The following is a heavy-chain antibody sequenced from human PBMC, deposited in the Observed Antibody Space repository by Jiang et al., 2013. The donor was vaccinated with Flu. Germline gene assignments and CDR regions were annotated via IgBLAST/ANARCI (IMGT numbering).Heavy chain of an antibody. CDR1: GYTFTGYY. CDR3: ARDLRTYYDFWSGYSGGAFDI. V-gene: IGHV1-2*04. D-gene: IGHD3-3*01. CDR2: INPNSGGT. Sequence: SGAEVKKPGASVKVSCKASGYTFTGYYMHWVRQAPGQGLEWMGWINPNSGGTNYAQKFQGWVTMTRDTSISTAYMELSRLRSDDTAVYYCARDLRTYYDFWSGYSGGAFDIWGQGTMVTVSS. J-gene: IGHJ3*02.